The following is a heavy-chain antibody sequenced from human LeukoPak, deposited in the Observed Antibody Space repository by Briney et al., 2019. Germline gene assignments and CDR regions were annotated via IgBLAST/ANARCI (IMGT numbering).Heavy chain of an antibody. CDR1: GFTVSSNY. Sequence: GGSLRLSCAASGFTVSSNYMSWVRQGPGKGLECVSVISNNGDTYYADSVKGRFTISRDTSKNTVSLQMNSLRAEDTAVYYCAGDKTTGGWYEFDYWGQGTLVTVSS. CDR3: AGDKTTGGWYEFDY. J-gene: IGHJ4*02. D-gene: IGHD6-19*01. V-gene: IGHV3-53*01. CDR2: ISNNGDT.